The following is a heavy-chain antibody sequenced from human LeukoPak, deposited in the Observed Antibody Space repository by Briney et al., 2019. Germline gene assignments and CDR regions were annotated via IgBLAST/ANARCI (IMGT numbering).Heavy chain of an antibody. CDR1: GGTFSSYA. D-gene: IGHD2-2*01. V-gene: IGHV1-69*05. Sequence: SVKVSRKASGGTFSSYAISWVRQAPGQGLEWMGGIIPIFGTAYYAQKFQGRVTITTDESTSTAYMELSSLRSEDTAVYYCASSGGCSSTSCPKALFGWGQGTLVTVSS. J-gene: IGHJ4*02. CDR3: ASSGGCSSTSCPKALFG. CDR2: IIPIFGTA.